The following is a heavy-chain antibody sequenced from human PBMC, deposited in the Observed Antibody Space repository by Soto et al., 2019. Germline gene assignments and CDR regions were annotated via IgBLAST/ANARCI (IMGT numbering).Heavy chain of an antibody. CDR2: ISDSGDNT. D-gene: IGHD6-19*01. V-gene: IGHV3-23*01. CDR1: GFTFSNYA. Sequence: LRLSCAASGFTFSNYAMNWVRQAPGKGLEWVSGISDSGDNTFYADSVRGRFTVSRDNSKNTLYLQMDSLRAEDTAVFYCAKDPDTFHYSSGCYPYIDVCGQGPTGTAFS. CDR3: AKDPDTFHYSSGCYPYIDV. J-gene: IGHJ6*02.